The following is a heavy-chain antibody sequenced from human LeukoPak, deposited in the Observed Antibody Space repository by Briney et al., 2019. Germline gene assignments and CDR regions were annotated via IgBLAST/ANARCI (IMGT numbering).Heavy chain of an antibody. V-gene: IGHV4-34*01. CDR2: INHSGST. J-gene: IGHJ3*02. Sequence: KPSETLSLTCAVYGGSFSGYYWSWIRQPPGKGLEWIGEINHSGSTNYNPSLESRVTISVDTSKNQFSLKLSSVTAADTAVYYCAKDLDGYSYDYDAFDIWGQGTMVTVSS. D-gene: IGHD3-16*01. CDR3: AKDLDGYSYDYDAFDI. CDR1: GGSFSGYY.